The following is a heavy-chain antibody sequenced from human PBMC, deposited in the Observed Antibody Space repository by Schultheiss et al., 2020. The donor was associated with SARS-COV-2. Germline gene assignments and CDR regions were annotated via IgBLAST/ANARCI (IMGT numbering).Heavy chain of an antibody. Sequence: GGSLRLSCSASGFTFSNYAMHWVRQAPGKGLEWVSSISSSSSYIYYADSVKGRFTISRDNAKNSLYLQMNSLRAEDTAVYYCATFPYYYDSSGSNWFDPWGQGTLVTVSS. CDR2: ISSSSSYI. CDR3: ATFPYYYDSSGSNWFDP. D-gene: IGHD3-22*01. CDR1: GFTFSNYA. V-gene: IGHV3-21*01. J-gene: IGHJ5*02.